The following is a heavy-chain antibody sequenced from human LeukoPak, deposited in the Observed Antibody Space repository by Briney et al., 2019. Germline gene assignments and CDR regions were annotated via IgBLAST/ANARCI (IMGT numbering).Heavy chain of an antibody. Sequence: GGSLRLSCAAPGFSFSTYGIHWVRQAPGKGLEWVTFMQYDGSEEYYADSVKGRFTISRDNSKNTLYLQMDSLRGEDTAVYYCAGKAAAYYFVYWGQGTLVTVSS. V-gene: IGHV3-30*02. CDR3: AGKAAAYYFVY. J-gene: IGHJ4*02. D-gene: IGHD2-2*01. CDR2: MQYDGSEE. CDR1: GFSFSTYG.